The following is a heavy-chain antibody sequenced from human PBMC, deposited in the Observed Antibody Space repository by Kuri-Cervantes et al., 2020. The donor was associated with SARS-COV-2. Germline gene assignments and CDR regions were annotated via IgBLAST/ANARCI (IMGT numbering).Heavy chain of an antibody. D-gene: IGHD2-2*01. J-gene: IGHJ3*02. V-gene: IGHV3-48*03. CDR3: ASQDIVVAPAANAFDI. Sequence: GGSLRLSCAASGFTFSSYEMNWVRQAPGKGLEWVSYISSSGSTIYYADSVKGRFTISRDNAKNSLYLQMNSLRAEDTAVYYCASQDIVVAPAANAFDIWGQGTMVTVSS. CDR1: GFTFSSYE. CDR2: ISSSGSTI.